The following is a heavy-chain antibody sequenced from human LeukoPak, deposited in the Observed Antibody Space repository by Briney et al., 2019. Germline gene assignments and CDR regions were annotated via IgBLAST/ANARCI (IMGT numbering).Heavy chain of an antibody. CDR1: GGSISSSSYY. J-gene: IGHJ4*02. Sequence: SETLSLTCTVSGGSISSSSYYWGWIRQPPGKGLEWIGSIYYSGSTYYNPSLKSRVTISVDRSKNQFSLKLRSVIAADTAVYYCARVGWELLRPFDHWGQGTLVTVSS. V-gene: IGHV4-39*07. CDR2: IYYSGST. D-gene: IGHD1-26*01. CDR3: ARVGWELLRPFDH.